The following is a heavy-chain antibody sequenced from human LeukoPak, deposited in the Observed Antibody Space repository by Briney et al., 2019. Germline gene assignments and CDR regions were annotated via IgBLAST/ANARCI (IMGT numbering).Heavy chain of an antibody. V-gene: IGHV3-7*01. Sequence: GGSLRLSCAASGFTFSSYWMSWVRQAPGKGLEWVANIKQDGSEKYYVDSVKGRFTISRDNAKNSLYLQMNSLRAEDTAVYYCAREDSSSWFLGRDNNYYYMDVWGKGTTVTVPS. CDR3: AREDSSSWFLGRDNNYYYMDV. D-gene: IGHD6-13*01. CDR1: GFTFSSYW. CDR2: IKQDGSEK. J-gene: IGHJ6*03.